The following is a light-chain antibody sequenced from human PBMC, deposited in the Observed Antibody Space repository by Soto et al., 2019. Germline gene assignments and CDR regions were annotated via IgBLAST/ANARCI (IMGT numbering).Light chain of an antibody. J-gene: IGKJ2*01. CDR1: QSVIRNY. Sequence: EGMLTQSPGTLSLSPGEGAILSCRSSQSVIRNYLAWYQKKPGQAPRLLIYGASSRATGIPDRFSGSGSGTGFTLTISRLEPEDCAVYYCQKYDTSPYDFGQGTKLEI. V-gene: IGKV3-20*01. CDR3: QKYDTSPYD. CDR2: GAS.